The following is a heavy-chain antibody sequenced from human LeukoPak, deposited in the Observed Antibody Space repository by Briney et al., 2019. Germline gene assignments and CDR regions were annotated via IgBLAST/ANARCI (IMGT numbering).Heavy chain of an antibody. D-gene: IGHD3-22*01. CDR2: IYPGDSEN. V-gene: IGHV5-51*01. Sequence: GEPLKISGKGSGYSFTNYWSGWARQMPGKGLEWSRIIYPGDSENSSSPSFRGQVTIPADKPIIPANLQWTTLKASDTAYFYCARLPGDYDSSSHYYHGFDYWGQGTLVTVSS. J-gene: IGHJ4*02. CDR3: ARLPGDYDSSSHYYHGFDY. CDR1: GYSFTNYW.